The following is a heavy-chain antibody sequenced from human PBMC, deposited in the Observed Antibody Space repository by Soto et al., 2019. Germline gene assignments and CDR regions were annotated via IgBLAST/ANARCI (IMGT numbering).Heavy chain of an antibody. CDR1: GGTFSSYA. V-gene: IGHV1-69*13. Sequence: ASVKVSCKASGGTFSSYAISWVRQAPGQGLEWMGGIIPIFGTANYAQKFQGRVTITADESNTTAYMELTSLTSDDTGVYYCAGGNFRYWGQGTLVTVSS. J-gene: IGHJ4*02. CDR3: AGGNFRY. CDR2: IIPIFGTA.